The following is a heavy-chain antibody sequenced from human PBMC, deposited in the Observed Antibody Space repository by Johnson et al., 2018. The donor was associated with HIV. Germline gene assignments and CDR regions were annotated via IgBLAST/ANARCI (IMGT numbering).Heavy chain of an antibody. CDR1: GLSFSNFG. V-gene: IGHV3-30*18. J-gene: IGHJ3*02. CDR3: AKDLIELQGAFDI. Sequence: QVHLVESGGGVVQPGKSLTLSCVASGLSFSNFGIHWVRQAPGKGLEWVAVISYDGSNKYYADSVKGRFTISRDNSKNTLYLQMNSLRAEDTAVYYCAKDLIELQGAFDIWGQGTMVTVSS. D-gene: IGHD1-26*01. CDR2: ISYDGSNK.